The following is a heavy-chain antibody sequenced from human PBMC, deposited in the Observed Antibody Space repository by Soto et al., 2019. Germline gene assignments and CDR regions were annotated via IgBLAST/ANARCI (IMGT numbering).Heavy chain of an antibody. J-gene: IGHJ4*02. V-gene: IGHV3-48*01. Sequence: EVQLVESGGGLVQPGGSLRLSCAASGFTFSSYSMNWVRQAPGKGLEWVSYISSSSSTIYYADSVKGRFTISRDNAKNSLYLQMNSLRAEDTAVYYCARVFRYCSSTSCEMGVDYWGQGTLVTVSS. D-gene: IGHD2-2*01. CDR2: ISSSSSTI. CDR1: GFTFSSYS. CDR3: ARVFRYCSSTSCEMGVDY.